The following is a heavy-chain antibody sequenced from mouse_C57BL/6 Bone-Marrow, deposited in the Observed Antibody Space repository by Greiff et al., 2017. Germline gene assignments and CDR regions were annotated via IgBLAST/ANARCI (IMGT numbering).Heavy chain of an antibody. CDR1: GYTFTSYT. CDR3: ASWDALYYALDY. Sequence: VQLVESGAELARPGASVKMSCKASGYTFTSYTMHWVKQRPGQGLEWIGYINPSSGYTKYNQKFKDKATLTADKSSSTAYMQLSSLTSEDSAVXYCASWDALYYALDYWGQGTSVTVSS. CDR2: INPSSGYT. J-gene: IGHJ4*01. V-gene: IGHV1-4*01. D-gene: IGHD4-1*01.